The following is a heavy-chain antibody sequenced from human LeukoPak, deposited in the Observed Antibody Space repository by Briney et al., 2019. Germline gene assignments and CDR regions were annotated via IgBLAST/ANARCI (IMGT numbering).Heavy chain of an antibody. CDR2: IYPGDSDT. CDR1: GYSFTSYW. D-gene: IGHD5-18*01. Sequence: GESLKISCKGSGYSFTSYWIGWVRQMPGKGLEWMGIIYPGDSDTRYSPSFQGQVTISADKSISTAYLQWRILTASDTAMYYCASGGYSYCYGGDYWGQGTLVTVSP. J-gene: IGHJ4*02. CDR3: ASGGYSYCYGGDY. V-gene: IGHV5-51*01.